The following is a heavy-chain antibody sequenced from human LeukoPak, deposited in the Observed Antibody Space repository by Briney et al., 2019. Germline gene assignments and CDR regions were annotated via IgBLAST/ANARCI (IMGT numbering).Heavy chain of an antibody. CDR1: GGSISSGDNY. CDR3: ARFIVGGQYFDY. J-gene: IGHJ4*02. Sequence: PSETLSLTCTVSGGSISSGDNYWSWIRQPPGKGLEWIGHIYHLGSTSYNPSLKSRVTISADTSKNQFSLKLTAVTAADTAVYYCARFIVGGQYFDYWGQGALVTVSS. CDR2: IYHLGST. D-gene: IGHD1-26*01. V-gene: IGHV4-61*08.